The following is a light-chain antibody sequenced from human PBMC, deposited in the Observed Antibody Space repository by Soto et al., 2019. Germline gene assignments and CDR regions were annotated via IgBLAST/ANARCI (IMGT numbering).Light chain of an antibody. CDR2: EVT. CDR3: SSYTSSSTQV. V-gene: IGLV2-14*01. CDR1: TNDIGSYNY. J-gene: IGLJ1*01. Sequence: QSALTQPASVSGSPGQSITLSCAGTTNDIGSYNYVSWFQQHPGEAPKLIIFEVTHRPSGISTRFSGSKSGNTASLTISDLQAEDEADYYCSSYTSSSTQVFGTGTKLTVL.